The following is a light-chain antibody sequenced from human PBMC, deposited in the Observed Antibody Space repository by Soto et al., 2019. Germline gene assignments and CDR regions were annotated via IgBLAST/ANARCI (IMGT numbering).Light chain of an antibody. CDR2: AAS. CDR3: QKYSSAPFT. Sequence: DIHMTQSPSPLSASVRDRVTITCRASQDIDNSLAWYQQQAGKVPKLLIYAASTLQSGVPPRFSGSGSGTEFTLTISSLQPEDVATYYCQKYSSAPFTFGPGTKVDIK. V-gene: IGKV1-27*01. CDR1: QDIDNS. J-gene: IGKJ3*01.